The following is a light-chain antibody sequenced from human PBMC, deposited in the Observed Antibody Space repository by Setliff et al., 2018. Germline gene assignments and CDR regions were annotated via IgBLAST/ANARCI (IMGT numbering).Light chain of an antibody. Sequence: QSALAQPRSVSGSPGQSIAISCTGTSRDVGGYNFVSWYQQHPDKAPKLLIYDVTVRPSGVSDRFSGSKSGNTASLTISGLQAEDEADYYCLSYTSDTTHAVFGGGTKVTVL. CDR2: DVT. CDR3: LSYTSDTTHAV. CDR1: SRDVGGYNF. V-gene: IGLV2-14*01. J-gene: IGLJ2*01.